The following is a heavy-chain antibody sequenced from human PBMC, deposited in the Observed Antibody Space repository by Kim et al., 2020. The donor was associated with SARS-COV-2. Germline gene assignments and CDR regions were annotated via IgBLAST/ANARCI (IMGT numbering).Heavy chain of an antibody. CDR2: IYYSGST. D-gene: IGHD6-13*01. V-gene: IGHV4-39*07. J-gene: IGHJ4*02. Sequence: SETLSLTCTVSGGSISSSSYYWGWIRQPPGKGLEWIGSIYYSGSTYYNPSLKSRVTISVDTSKNQFSLKLSYVTAADTAVYYCARDQDIAAAADYWGQGTLVTVSS. CDR3: ARDQDIAAAADY. CDR1: GGSISSSSYY.